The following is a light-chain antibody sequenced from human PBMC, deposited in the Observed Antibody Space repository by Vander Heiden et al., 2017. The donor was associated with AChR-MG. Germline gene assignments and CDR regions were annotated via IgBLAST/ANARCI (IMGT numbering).Light chain of an antibody. V-gene: IGKV3D-15*01. CDR3: QQYNNGPPGGT. J-gene: IGKJ4*01. CDR2: GAS. Sequence: EIVMTQSPATLSVSPGERATLSCRASQSVSSNLAWYQQKPGQAPRLLIYGASTRATGIPARFSGSGCGTEFTLTISSLQSEDFAVYYCQQYNNGPPGGTFGGGTKVEIK. CDR1: QSVSSN.